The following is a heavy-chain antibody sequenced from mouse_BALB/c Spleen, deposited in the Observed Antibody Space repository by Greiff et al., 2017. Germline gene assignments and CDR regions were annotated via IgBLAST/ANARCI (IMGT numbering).Heavy chain of an antibody. CDR3: ARLGGNYRYFDV. J-gene: IGHJ1*01. CDR2: INPYNGAT. D-gene: IGHD2-1*01. CDR1: GYSFTGYY. V-gene: IGHV1-31*01. Sequence: VQLQQSGPELVKPGASVKISCKASGYSFTGYYMHWVKQSHVKSLEWIGRINPYNGATSYNQNFKDKASLTVDKSSSTAYMELHSLTSEDSAVYYCARLGGNYRYFDVWGAGTTVTVSS.